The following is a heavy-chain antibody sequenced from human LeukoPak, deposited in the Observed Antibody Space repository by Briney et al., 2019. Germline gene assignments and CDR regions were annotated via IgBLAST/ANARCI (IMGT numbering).Heavy chain of an antibody. J-gene: IGHJ4*02. V-gene: IGHV3-48*01. CDR3: ATESGTYSGTCFDY. CDR1: GFTFSSYN. CDR2: ISSSSDTI. D-gene: IGHD1-26*01. Sequence: GSLRLSCAASGFTFSSYNMNWVHQAPGKGLEWVSYISSSSDTIYYADSVKGRFTISRDNAKNSLYLQMNSLRAEDTAVYFCATESGTYSGTCFDYWGQGTLVTVSS.